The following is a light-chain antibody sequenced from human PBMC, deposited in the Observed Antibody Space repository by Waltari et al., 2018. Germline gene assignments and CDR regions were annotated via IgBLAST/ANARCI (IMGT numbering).Light chain of an antibody. Sequence: DIQMTQSPSTRSASVGDRVTITCRASQSISSWLAWYQQKPGKAPKLMIYKASSLESGVPSRFSGSGSGTEVTLTISSLQPDDFATYYCQQYNSYSLFTFGPGTKVDIK. J-gene: IGKJ3*01. V-gene: IGKV1-5*03. CDR2: KAS. CDR1: QSISSW. CDR3: QQYNSYSLFT.